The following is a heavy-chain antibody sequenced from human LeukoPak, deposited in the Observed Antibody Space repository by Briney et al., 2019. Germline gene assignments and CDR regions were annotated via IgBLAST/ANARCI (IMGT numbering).Heavy chain of an antibody. CDR3: ARLIGLGEVSPYFDS. CDR2: INGRGGRT. V-gene: IGHV3-23*01. CDR1: GFTFSNYA. Sequence: SGGSLRLSCEASGFTFSNYAMSWVRQAPGKGLEWVSGINGRGGRTYYADSVKGRFTISRDNSKNTLYLQMNSLRAEDTAVYYCARLIGLGEVSPYFDSWGQGRLVTVSS. J-gene: IGHJ4*02. D-gene: IGHD3-16*02.